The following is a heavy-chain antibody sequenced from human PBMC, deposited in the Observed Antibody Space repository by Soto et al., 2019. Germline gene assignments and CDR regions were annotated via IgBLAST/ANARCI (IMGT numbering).Heavy chain of an antibody. CDR3: ARRGVLPDY. Sequence: QVQLVQSGVEVKKPGASLKVSCKASGYTFTSYGITWVRQAPGQGLEWMGWISADNGVTNYAQKLQGRVTMSTDTSTTTAYMELRNLRSDDTAVYYCARRGVLPDYWGQGTLVTVSS. D-gene: IGHD3-10*01. CDR1: GYTFTSYG. V-gene: IGHV1-18*01. J-gene: IGHJ4*02. CDR2: ISADNGVT.